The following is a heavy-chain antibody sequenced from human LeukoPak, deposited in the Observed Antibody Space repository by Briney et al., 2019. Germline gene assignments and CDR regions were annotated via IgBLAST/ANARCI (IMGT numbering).Heavy chain of an antibody. V-gene: IGHV4-34*01. CDR3: ARGPDYDSSGYYYGGGFDY. CDR2: INHSGST. CDR1: GGSISSYY. J-gene: IGHJ4*02. Sequence: SETLSLTCTVSGGSISSYYWSWIRQPPGKGLEWIGEINHSGSTNYNPSLKSRVTISIDTSKNHFSLKLSSVTAADTAVFYCARGPDYDSSGYYYGGGFDYWGQGTLVTVSS. D-gene: IGHD3-22*01.